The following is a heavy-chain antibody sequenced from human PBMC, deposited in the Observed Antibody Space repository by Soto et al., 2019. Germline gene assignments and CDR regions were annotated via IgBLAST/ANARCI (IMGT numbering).Heavy chain of an antibody. Sequence: ASVKVSCKASGYTFTSYGISWVRQAPGQGLEWMGWISAYNGNTNYAQKLQGRVTMTTDTSTSTAYMELRSLRSDDTAVYYCARDSLPQPGWKDSSGYYAFDYWGHVTLVPVSP. J-gene: IGHJ4*01. CDR2: ISAYNGNT. CDR3: ARDSLPQPGWKDSSGYYAFDY. D-gene: IGHD3-22*01. V-gene: IGHV1-18*04. CDR1: GYTFTSYG.